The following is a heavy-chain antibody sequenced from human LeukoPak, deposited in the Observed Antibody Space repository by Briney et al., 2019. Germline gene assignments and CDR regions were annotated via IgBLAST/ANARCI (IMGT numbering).Heavy chain of an antibody. J-gene: IGHJ6*02. CDR3: AKAEGGGSGSAGYYYSYAMDV. Sequence: GGSLRLSCAASGFTFSDKWMTWVRQAPGKGLEWVAHIKQDGNDKYYVDSVKGRFTISRDNSRNSLYLQMNSLRPDDTALYYCAKAEGGGSGSAGYYYSYAMDVWGPGTTVTVSS. V-gene: IGHV3-7*03. D-gene: IGHD3-10*01. CDR2: IKQDGNDK. CDR1: GFTFSDKW.